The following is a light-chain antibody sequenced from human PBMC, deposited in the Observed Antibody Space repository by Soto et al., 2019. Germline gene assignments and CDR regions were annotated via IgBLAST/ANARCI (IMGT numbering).Light chain of an antibody. Sequence: INATHSPPTLSASVVEIFTLTCRASQTISTWMAWCQQKPGKAPKLLVYDASTLQSGVASRFSGSGSGTDFTLTISSLQPEDFATYYCQQSYSTPITLGQGTRLEIK. J-gene: IGKJ5*01. CDR1: QTISTW. V-gene: IGKV1-5*01. CDR2: DAS. CDR3: QQSYSTPIT.